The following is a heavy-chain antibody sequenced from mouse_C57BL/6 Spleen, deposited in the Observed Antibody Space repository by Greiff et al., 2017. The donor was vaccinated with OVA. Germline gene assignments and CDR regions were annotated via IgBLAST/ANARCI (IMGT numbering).Heavy chain of an antibody. D-gene: IGHD3-2*02. CDR2: INPGSGGT. V-gene: IGHV1-54*01. J-gene: IGHJ2*01. CDR1: GYAFTNYL. Sequence: QVQLQQSGAELVRPGTSVKVSCKASGYAFTNYLIEWVKQRPGQGLEWIGVINPGSGGTNYNEKFKGKATLTADKSSSTAYMQLSSLTSEDSAVYCGARSQTAQATTSLDDWGQGTTLTVSS. CDR3: ARSQTAQATTSLDD.